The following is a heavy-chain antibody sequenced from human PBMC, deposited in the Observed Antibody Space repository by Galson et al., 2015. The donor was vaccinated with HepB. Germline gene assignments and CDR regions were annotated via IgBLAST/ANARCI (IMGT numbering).Heavy chain of an antibody. J-gene: IGHJ4*02. D-gene: IGHD3-16*02. CDR2: IIPIFGTA. V-gene: IGHV1-69*13. CDR1: GGTFSSYA. Sequence: SVKVSCKASGGTFSSYAISWVRQAPGQGLEWMGGIIPIFGTANYAQKFQGRVTITADESTSTAYMELSSLRSEDTAVYYCARGGYDYIWGSYRSFDYWGQGTLVTVSS. CDR3: ARGGYDYIWGSYRSFDY.